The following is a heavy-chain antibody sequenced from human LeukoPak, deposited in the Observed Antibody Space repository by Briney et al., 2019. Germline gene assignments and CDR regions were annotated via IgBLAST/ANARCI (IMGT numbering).Heavy chain of an antibody. V-gene: IGHV3-15*01. Sequence: GGSLRLSCAASGFSISNDWMSWVRQAPGKGLEWVARVKSRSAGETTDYAAPVKGRFTISRDDSKNTLYLQMNSLRTEDTAVYYCTLIQGWGSGSYYRDFWGQGTLVTVSS. J-gene: IGHJ4*02. CDR1: GFSISNDW. CDR2: VKSRSAGETT. CDR3: TLIQGWGSGSYYRDF. D-gene: IGHD3-10*01.